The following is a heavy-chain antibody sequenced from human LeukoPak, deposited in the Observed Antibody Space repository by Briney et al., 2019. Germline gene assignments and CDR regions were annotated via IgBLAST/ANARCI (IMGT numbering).Heavy chain of an antibody. V-gene: IGHV1-3*01. D-gene: IGHD6-19*01. CDR1: GYTFTSYA. Sequence: ASVKVSCKASGYTFTSYAMHWVRQAPGQRLEWMGWINAGNGNTKYSQRFQGRVTITRDTSASTAYMELSSLRSEDTAVYYCARGRSTVTGIAVVPDAFDIWGQGTMVTVSS. CDR2: INAGNGNT. J-gene: IGHJ3*02. CDR3: ARGRSTVTGIAVVPDAFDI.